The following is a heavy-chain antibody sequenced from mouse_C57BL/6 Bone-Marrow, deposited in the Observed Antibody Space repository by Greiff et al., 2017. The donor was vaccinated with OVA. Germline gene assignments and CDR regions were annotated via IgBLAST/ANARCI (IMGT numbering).Heavy chain of an antibody. V-gene: IGHV1-20*01. CDR3: ARSGSNWYFDV. J-gene: IGHJ1*03. D-gene: IGHD3-2*02. CDR1: GYSFTGYF. CDR2: INPYNGDT. Sequence: EVQLQQSGPELVKPGDSVKISCKASGYSFTGYFMNWVMQSHGKSLEWIGRINPYNGDTFYNQKFKGKATLTVDKSSSTAHMELRSLTSEDSAVYYCARSGSNWYFDVWGTGTTVTVSS.